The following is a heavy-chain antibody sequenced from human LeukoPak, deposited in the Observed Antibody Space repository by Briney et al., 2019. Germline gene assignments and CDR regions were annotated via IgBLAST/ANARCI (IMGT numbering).Heavy chain of an antibody. J-gene: IGHJ4*02. Sequence: GSLRLSCAASGFTFSSYSMNWVRQAPGKGLEWVSSISSSSSYIYYADSVKGRFTISRDNAKNSLYLQMNSLRAEDTAVYYCASGYCSGGSCYSTPFDYWGQGTLVTVS. CDR3: ASGYCSGGSCYSTPFDY. CDR1: GFTFSSYS. V-gene: IGHV3-21*01. D-gene: IGHD2-15*01. CDR2: ISSSSSYI.